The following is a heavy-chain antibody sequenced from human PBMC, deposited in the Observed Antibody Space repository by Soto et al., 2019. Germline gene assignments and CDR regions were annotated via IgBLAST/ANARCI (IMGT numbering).Heavy chain of an antibody. CDR3: TRRPHCSGGICYYGLDN. J-gene: IGHJ4*02. V-gene: IGHV1-8*02. Sequence: GASVKVSCKASGYTFTGYYMHWVRQAPGQGLEWMGWMNPDSGHAAYAQKFQGRVTLTTSTSTSTVYMEMRSLGSEDKAVYYCTRRPHCSGGICYYGLDNWGQGTLVTVSS. D-gene: IGHD2-15*01. CDR2: MNPDSGHA. CDR1: GYTFTGYY.